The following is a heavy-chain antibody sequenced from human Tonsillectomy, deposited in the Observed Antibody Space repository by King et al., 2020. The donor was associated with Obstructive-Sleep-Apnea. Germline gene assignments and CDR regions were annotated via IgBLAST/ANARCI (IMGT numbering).Heavy chain of an antibody. V-gene: IGHV3-23*04. CDR2: ISGSGDST. CDR1: GFTFNNYA. D-gene: IGHD3-10*01. CDR3: AKDSYGELTDVFDI. J-gene: IGHJ3*02. Sequence: VQLVESGGGLVQPGGSLRLSCTASGFTFNNYAMSWVRQAPGKGLEWVSAISGSGDSTDYAELVKDRLTTSRDNSKNTLYLQMNSLRAEDTAVYYCAKDSYGELTDVFDIWGQGTMVTVSS.